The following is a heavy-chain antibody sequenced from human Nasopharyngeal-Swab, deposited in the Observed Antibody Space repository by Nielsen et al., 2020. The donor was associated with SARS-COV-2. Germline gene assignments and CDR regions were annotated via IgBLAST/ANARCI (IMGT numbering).Heavy chain of an antibody. J-gene: IGHJ4*02. CDR2: IIPLFGIA. D-gene: IGHD5-24*01. V-gene: IGHV1-69*10. CDR3: ARASQEMATTHYFDY. Sequence: SVKVSCKASGGTFSSYAISWVRQAPGQGLEWMGGIIPLFGIANYAQKFQGRVTITADKSTSTAYMELSSLRSEDTAVYYCARASQEMATTHYFDYWGQGTLVTVSS. CDR1: GGTFSSYA.